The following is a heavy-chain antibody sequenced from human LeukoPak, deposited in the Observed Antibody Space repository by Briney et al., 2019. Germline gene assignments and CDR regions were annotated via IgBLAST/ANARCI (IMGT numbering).Heavy chain of an antibody. CDR1: GFTFSDYS. Sequence: GGSLRLSCAASGFTFSDYSMNWVRHAPGKGLEWLSNISRGSRTIYYADSVKGRFTISRDNAKNSLYLQMNSLRAEDTAVYYCARDFGITWAQYYFDYWGQGTLVTVSS. CDR3: ARDFGITWAQYYFDY. V-gene: IGHV3-48*01. D-gene: IGHD3-10*01. J-gene: IGHJ4*02. CDR2: ISRGSRTI.